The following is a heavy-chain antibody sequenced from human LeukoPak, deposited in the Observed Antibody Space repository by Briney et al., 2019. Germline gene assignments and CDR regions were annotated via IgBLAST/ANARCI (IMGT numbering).Heavy chain of an antibody. J-gene: IGHJ4*02. CDR3: AAQYSGYVRLDY. D-gene: IGHD5-12*01. V-gene: IGHV4-34*01. CDR1: GGSFSGYY. Sequence: SETLSLTCAVYGGSFSGYYWSWIRQPPGKGLEWIGEISHSGSTNYNPSPKSRVTISVDTSKNQFSLKLSSVTAADTAVYYCAAQYSGYVRLDYWGQGTLVTVSS. CDR2: ISHSGST.